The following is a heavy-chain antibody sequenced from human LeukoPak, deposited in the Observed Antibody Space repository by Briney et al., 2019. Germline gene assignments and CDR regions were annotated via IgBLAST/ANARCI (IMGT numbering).Heavy chain of an antibody. J-gene: IGHJ4*02. CDR1: GGTFISYA. Sequence: SVKVSCKASGGTFISYAISWVRQAPGQGLEWMGGIIPIFGTANYAQKFQGRVTITADESTSTAYMELSSLRSEDTAVYYCARAVEGYDSSGYYYPSPYYFDYWGQGTLVTVSS. D-gene: IGHD3-22*01. CDR2: IIPIFGTA. CDR3: ARAVEGYDSSGYYYPSPYYFDY. V-gene: IGHV1-69*13.